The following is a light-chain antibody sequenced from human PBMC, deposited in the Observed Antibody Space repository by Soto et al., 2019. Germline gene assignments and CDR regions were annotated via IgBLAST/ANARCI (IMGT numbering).Light chain of an antibody. CDR1: QGISNY. J-gene: IGKJ5*01. Sequence: DIQMTQSPSSLSASVGDRVTVTCRASQGISNYLAWYQQKPGKVPKLLIFAASTLQSGVPSRFSGSGSGTDFTLTISSLQPEDVATYYCQQSYSTPAITFGQGTRLEIK. CDR2: AAS. CDR3: QQSYSTPAIT. V-gene: IGKV1-27*01.